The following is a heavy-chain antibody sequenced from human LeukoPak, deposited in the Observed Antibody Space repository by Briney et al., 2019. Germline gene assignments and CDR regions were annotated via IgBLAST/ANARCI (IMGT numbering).Heavy chain of an antibody. CDR2: IYNSGST. CDR3: ARVYSTTTYSHSFDM. J-gene: IGHJ3*02. Sequence: PSETLSLTCTVSGGSISIYYWSWIRQPPGKGLEWIGSIYNSGSTKYNPSLESRVTLSVDTSKNQFSLNLSSVTAADTAVYYCARVYSTTTYSHSFDMWGQGTMVTVSS. V-gene: IGHV4-59*08. CDR1: GGSISIYY. D-gene: IGHD6-13*01.